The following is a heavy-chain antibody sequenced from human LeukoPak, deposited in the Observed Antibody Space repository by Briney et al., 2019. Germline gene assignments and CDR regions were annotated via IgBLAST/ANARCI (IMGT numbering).Heavy chain of an antibody. CDR1: GFTFSDYG. V-gene: IGHV3-30*02. J-gene: IGHJ5*02. D-gene: IGHD2-2*02. CDR3: ARDPYCSSTSCYTGINWFDP. Sequence: GGSLRLSCAASGFTFSDYGIHWVRQAPGKGLEWLTFIQFDGSNKLYADSVKGRFTVSRDTSKNTVYLQMTSLRVEDTAVYYCARDPYCSSTSCYTGINWFDPWGQGTLVTVSS. CDR2: IQFDGSNK.